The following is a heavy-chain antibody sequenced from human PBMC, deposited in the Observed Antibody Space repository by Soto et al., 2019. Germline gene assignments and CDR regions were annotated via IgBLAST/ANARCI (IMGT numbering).Heavy chain of an antibody. D-gene: IGHD4-4*01. CDR3: ARLADCSNNICSYGMDV. J-gene: IGHJ6*02. CDR2: ISDDGKNT. Sequence: EVQLEQSGGGLVQPGESLRLSCAASGFVFSVYYMHWVRQVPGKAPVWVARISDDGKNTTYADSVKGRFTISRDNAKDTLYLQMNSLRDDDTALYYCARLADCSNNICSYGMDVWGQGTTVTVSS. V-gene: IGHV3-74*03. CDR1: GFVFSVYY.